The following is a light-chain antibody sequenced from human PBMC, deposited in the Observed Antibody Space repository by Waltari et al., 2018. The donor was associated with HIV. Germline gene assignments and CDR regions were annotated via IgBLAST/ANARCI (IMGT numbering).Light chain of an antibody. CDR1: SGDVGGYNY. Sequence: QSALTQPRSVSGSPGQSVTISCTGSSGDVGGYNYVSWYQQHHGKDPKLIIYYVSTRPSGVPARCSGSKSGNTASLTIFGLQAEDEADYYCCSYAGSVTFVVFGGGTKVTVV. J-gene: IGLJ2*01. V-gene: IGLV2-11*01. CDR2: YVS. CDR3: CSYAGSVTFVV.